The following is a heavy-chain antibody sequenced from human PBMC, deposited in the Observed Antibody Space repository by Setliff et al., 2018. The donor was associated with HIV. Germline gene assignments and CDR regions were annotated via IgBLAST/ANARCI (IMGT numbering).Heavy chain of an antibody. CDR2: TIPMFGTA. CDR3: ARGSCSGGSCYHYYGMDV. J-gene: IGHJ6*02. Sequence: SVKVSCKASGGTFGIYGISWVRQAPGQGLEWMGGTIPMFGTANYAQKFQGRVTITTDESTNTGYMELSSLRSEDTAVYYCARGSCSGGSCYHYYGMDVWGQGTTVTVSS. CDR1: GGTFGIYG. V-gene: IGHV1-69*05. D-gene: IGHD2-15*01.